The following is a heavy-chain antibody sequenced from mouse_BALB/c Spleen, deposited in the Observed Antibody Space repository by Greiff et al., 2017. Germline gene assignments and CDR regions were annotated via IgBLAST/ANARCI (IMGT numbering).Heavy chain of an antibody. Sequence: EVKLMESGPGLVKPSQSLSLTCTVTGYSITSDYAWNWIRQFPGNKLEWMGYISYSGSTSYNPSLKSRISITRDTSKNQFFLQLNSVTTEDTATYYCARSVYYGNYEFAYWGQGTLVTVSA. V-gene: IGHV3-2*02. J-gene: IGHJ3*01. D-gene: IGHD2-1*01. CDR2: ISYSGST. CDR1: GYSITSDYA. CDR3: ARSVYYGNYEFAY.